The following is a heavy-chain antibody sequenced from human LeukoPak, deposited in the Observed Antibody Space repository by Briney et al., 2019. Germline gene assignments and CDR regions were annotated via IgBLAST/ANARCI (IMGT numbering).Heavy chain of an antibody. V-gene: IGHV4-34*01. D-gene: IGHD5-12*01. CDR1: GGSFSGYF. Sequence: SETLSLTCAVSGGSFSGYFWNWIRQPPGKGLEWIGEINHGGSTNYNPSLKSRVTISLDTSKNQFSLKLSSVTAADTAVYYCASHSGGYAYWGQGTLVTVSS. CDR2: INHGGST. J-gene: IGHJ4*02. CDR3: ASHSGGYAY.